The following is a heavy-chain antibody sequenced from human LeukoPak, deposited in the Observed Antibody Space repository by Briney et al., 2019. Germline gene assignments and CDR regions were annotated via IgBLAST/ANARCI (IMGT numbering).Heavy chain of an antibody. CDR3: ARDPPTDYYGSGSYQSYYYGMDV. Sequence: EASVKVSCKASGYTFTSYGISWVRQAPGQGLEWMGWINPNSGGTNYAQKFQGRVTMTRDTSISTAYMELSRLRSDDTAVYYCARDPPTDYYGSGSYQSYYYGMDVWGQGTTVTVSS. D-gene: IGHD3-10*01. V-gene: IGHV1-2*02. CDR1: GYTFTSYG. J-gene: IGHJ6*02. CDR2: INPNSGGT.